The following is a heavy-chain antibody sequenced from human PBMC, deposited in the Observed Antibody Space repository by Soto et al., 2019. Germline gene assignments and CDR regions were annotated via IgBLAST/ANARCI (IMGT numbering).Heavy chain of an antibody. J-gene: IGHJ3*02. V-gene: IGHV3-23*01. CDR1: GFTFSSYA. CDR2: ISGSGGST. Sequence: EVQLLESGGGLVQPGGSLRLSCAASGFTFSSYAMSWVRQAPGKGLEWVSAISGSGGSTYYADSVKGRFTISRDNSKNTLYLQMNSLRAEDTAVYYCASLLLGYCSSTSCYDAFDIWGQGTMVTVSS. CDR3: ASLLLGYCSSTSCYDAFDI. D-gene: IGHD2-2*01.